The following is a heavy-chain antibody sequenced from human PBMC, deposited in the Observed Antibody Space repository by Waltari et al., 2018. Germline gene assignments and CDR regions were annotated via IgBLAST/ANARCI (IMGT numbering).Heavy chain of an antibody. V-gene: IGHV1-2*02. J-gene: IGHJ4*02. CDR1: GYMFIDHY. D-gene: IGHD2-15*01. CDR2: MNPNIGGT. CDR3: ARDGGFDF. Sequence: QVQLVQSGTEVKKPGASVRVSCKASGYMFIDHYLHWVRQGPGQGLEWMGWMNPNIGGTNYAQKFQGRVIMTRDTSTSTAYMELSRIRSDDTAIYYCARDGGFDFWGQGSLVTVSS.